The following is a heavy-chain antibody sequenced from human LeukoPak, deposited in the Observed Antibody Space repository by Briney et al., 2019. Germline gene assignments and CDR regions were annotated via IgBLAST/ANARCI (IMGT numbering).Heavy chain of an antibody. Sequence: GGSLRLSCAASGFTFSSYGMHWVRQAPGKGLEWVAVISYDGSTKYYSDSVKGRFTISRDNSKNTLYLQMNSLRAEDTAVYYCAREGYYGSGSPPSLYFDYWGQGTLVTVSS. J-gene: IGHJ4*02. CDR3: AREGYYGSGSPPSLYFDY. D-gene: IGHD3-10*01. CDR1: GFTFSSYG. V-gene: IGHV3-30*03. CDR2: ISYDGSTK.